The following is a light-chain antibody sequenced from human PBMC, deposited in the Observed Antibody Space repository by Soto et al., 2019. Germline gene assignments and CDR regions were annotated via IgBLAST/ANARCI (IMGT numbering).Light chain of an antibody. CDR3: CSYAGSPFYV. CDR2: DVS. V-gene: IGLV2-11*01. CDR1: SSDVGGYNY. Sequence: QSALTQPRSVSGSPGQSVTISCTGTSSDVGGYNYVSWYQQHPGKAPKLMIYDVSKRPSGVPDRFSGSKSGNTASLTISGLQAEDEADYYCCSYAGSPFYVFGTGTKVTAL. J-gene: IGLJ1*01.